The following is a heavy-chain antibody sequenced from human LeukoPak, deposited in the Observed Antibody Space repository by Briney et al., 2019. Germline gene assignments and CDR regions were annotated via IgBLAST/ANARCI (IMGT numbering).Heavy chain of an antibody. CDR1: GFTFEDYT. CDR2: LSWDGSST. V-gene: IGHV3-43*01. CDR3: ARDVYCSSTSCYEFDY. D-gene: IGHD2-2*01. J-gene: IGHJ4*02. Sequence: GGSLRLSCVASGFTFEDYTMHWVRQAPGKGLEWVSLLSWDGSSTFYADSVEGRFTVSRDNSKDCLYLQMNSLRAEDTAVYYCARDVYCSSTSCYEFDYWGQGTLVTVSS.